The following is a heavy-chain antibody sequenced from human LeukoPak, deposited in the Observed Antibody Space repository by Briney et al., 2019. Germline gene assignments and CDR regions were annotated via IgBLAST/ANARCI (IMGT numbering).Heavy chain of an antibody. V-gene: IGHV3-15*01. J-gene: IGHJ4*02. D-gene: IGHD3-10*01. CDR3: ATYGSGSHYAY. Sequence: GSLRLSCAASGFTFSSFEMNWVRQAPGKGLEWVGRIKNRTNGGTADYAAPVKGRFAISRDDSKNTMYLQMTSLKTEDTAVYYCATYGSGSHYAYWGQGTLVTVSS. CDR1: GFTFSSFE. CDR2: IKNRTNGGTA.